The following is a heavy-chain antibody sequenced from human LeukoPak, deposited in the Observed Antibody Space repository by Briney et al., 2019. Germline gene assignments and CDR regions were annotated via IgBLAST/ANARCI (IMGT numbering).Heavy chain of an antibody. CDR3: ARGPPSTYYDFWSGQNFPSY. V-gene: IGHV1-8*01. D-gene: IGHD3-3*01. Sequence: ASVKVSCKASGYTFTSYDINWVRQATGQGLEWMGRMNPNSGNTGYAQKFQGRVTMTRNTSISTAYMELSSLRSEDTAVYYCARGPPSTYYDFWSGQNFPSYWGQGTLVTVSS. CDR1: GYTFTSYD. CDR2: MNPNSGNT. J-gene: IGHJ4*02.